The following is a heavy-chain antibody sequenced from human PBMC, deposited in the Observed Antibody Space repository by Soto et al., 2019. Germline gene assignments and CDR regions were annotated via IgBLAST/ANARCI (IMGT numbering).Heavy chain of an antibody. D-gene: IGHD2-21*01. V-gene: IGHV3-7*03. J-gene: IGHJ6*02. CDR2: IEGDGSAR. CDR1: GFTFNNFW. CDR3: VREGGVIGSCSIYGMDG. Sequence: GGSLRLSCAASGFTFNNFWMSWVRQAPGKGLEWVANIEGDGSARNYLDSVKGRFTISRDNAENSLDLQLSSLRAEDTAVYYCVREGGVIGSCSIYGMDGWGQGTTLTVSS.